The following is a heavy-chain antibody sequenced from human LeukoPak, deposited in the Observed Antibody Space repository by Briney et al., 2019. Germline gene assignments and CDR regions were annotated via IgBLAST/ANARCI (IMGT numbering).Heavy chain of an antibody. J-gene: IGHJ4*02. CDR3: VRGSEDCGGDCYSQ. CDR1: GVSISSYY. D-gene: IGHD2-21*02. CDR2: IYYTGST. Sequence: SEALSLTCTVSGVSISSYYWSWIRQPPGKGLEWIGYIYYTGSTNYNPSLKSRVTMLVDTSKNQFSLNLRSVTAADTAVYYCVRGSEDCGGDCYSQWGQGTLVTVSA. V-gene: IGHV4-59*01.